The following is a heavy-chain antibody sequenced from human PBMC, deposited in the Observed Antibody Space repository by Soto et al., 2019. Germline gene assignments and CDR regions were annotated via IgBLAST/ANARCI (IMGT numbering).Heavy chain of an antibody. V-gene: IGHV3-9*01. CDR3: AKDLRSTAWYSISFFDY. CDR2: ISWNGGSR. Sequence: GGSLRLSCAASGFAFNDHSMHWVRQAPGKGLEWVSGISWNGGSRGYADSVQGRFTISRDNAKNSLYLQMNSLKPEDTALYYCAKDLRSTAWYSISFFDYWGQGALVTVSS. J-gene: IGHJ4*02. D-gene: IGHD6-13*01. CDR1: GFAFNDHS.